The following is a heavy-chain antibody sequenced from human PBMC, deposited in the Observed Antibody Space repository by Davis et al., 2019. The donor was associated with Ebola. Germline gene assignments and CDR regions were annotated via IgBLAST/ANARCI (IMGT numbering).Heavy chain of an antibody. V-gene: IGHV1-69*13. CDR3: AEGYCSGGSCAAWLGY. Sequence: SVKVSCKASGGTFSSYAISWVRQAPGQGLEWMGGIIPIFGTANYAQKFQGRVTITADESTSTAYMELSSLRSEDTAVYYCAEGYCSGGSCAAWLGYWGQGTLVTVSS. D-gene: IGHD2-15*01. J-gene: IGHJ4*02. CDR2: IIPIFGTA. CDR1: GGTFSSYA.